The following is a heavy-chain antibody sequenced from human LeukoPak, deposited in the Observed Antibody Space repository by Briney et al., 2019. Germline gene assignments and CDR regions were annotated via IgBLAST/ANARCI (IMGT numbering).Heavy chain of an antibody. CDR2: LKQDGSEI. V-gene: IGHV3-7*01. J-gene: IGHJ4*02. Sequence: TGGSLRLSCAASEFTFSSYWMSWVRQAPGRGLEWVANLKQDGSEIYYVDSVKGRYTISRDNDKNSLYLQMNSLRAEDTAVYHCAKDKTYYGSGSTSLDYWGQGTLVTVSS. CDR3: AKDKTYYGSGSTSLDY. CDR1: EFTFSSYW. D-gene: IGHD3-10*01.